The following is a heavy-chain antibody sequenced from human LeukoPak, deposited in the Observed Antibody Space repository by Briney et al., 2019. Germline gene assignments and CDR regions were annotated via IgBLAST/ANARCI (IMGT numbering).Heavy chain of an antibody. D-gene: IGHD3-10*01. CDR3: ARGAYGSETYFFEY. CDR2: IKKDGSEK. J-gene: IGHJ4*02. Sequence: GGSLRLSCAASGFTFARDWMSWVRQAPGKGLEWVANIKKDGSEKYYVDSVKGRFTISRDNGKSSLFLQMNRLRAEDTAVYYCARGAYGSETYFFEYWGQGTLVTVSS. CDR1: GFTFARDW. V-gene: IGHV3-7*01.